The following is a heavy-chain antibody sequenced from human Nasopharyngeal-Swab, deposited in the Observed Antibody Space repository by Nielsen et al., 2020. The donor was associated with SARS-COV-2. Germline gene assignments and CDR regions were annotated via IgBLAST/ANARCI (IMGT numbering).Heavy chain of an antibody. J-gene: IGHJ4*02. CDR2: IKSKTDGGTT. CDR1: GFTFSNAW. CDR3: TTDHPQLRDFGSGYEYFDY. D-gene: IGHD3-3*01. V-gene: IGHV3-15*01. Sequence: GESLKISCAASGFTFSNAWMSWVRQAPGKGLEWVGRIKSKTDGGTTDYAAPVKGRFTISRDDSKNTLYLQMNSLKTEDTAVYYCTTDHPQLRDFGSGYEYFDYWGQGTLVTVSS.